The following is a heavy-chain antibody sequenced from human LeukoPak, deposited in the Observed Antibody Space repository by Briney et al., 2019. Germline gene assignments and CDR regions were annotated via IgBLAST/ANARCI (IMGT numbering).Heavy chain of an antibody. D-gene: IGHD1-26*01. CDR3: ASSRGWEQLYYFDY. V-gene: IGHV4-59*01. J-gene: IGHJ4*02. Sequence: SVTLSLTCTVSGGSISSYYWSWIRQPPGKGLEGIGYIYYSGSTNYNPSLKSRVTISVDTSKNQFSLKLSSVTAADTAVYYCASSRGWEQLYYFDYWGQGTLVTVSS. CDR2: IYYSGST. CDR1: GGSISSYY.